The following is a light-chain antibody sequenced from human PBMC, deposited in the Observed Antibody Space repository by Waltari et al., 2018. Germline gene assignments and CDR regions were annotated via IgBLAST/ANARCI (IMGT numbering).Light chain of an antibody. J-gene: IGKJ1*01. Sequence: ILMTQSPATLSVSPGENATLSCRASQSGRSKLAWYQQLPGQPPTRLIYDASTRATASPARFTAGGSGTEFTLSISSRQSQDFAVYYCQQYNEWPRTFGQVTKVEIK. V-gene: IGKV3-15*01. CDR2: DAS. CDR1: QSGRSK. CDR3: QQYNEWPRT.